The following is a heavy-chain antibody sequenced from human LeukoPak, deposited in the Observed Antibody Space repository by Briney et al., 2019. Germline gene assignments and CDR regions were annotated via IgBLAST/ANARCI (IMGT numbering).Heavy chain of an antibody. J-gene: IGHJ5*02. CDR2: IYPGDSDT. CDR1: GYSFTSYW. D-gene: IGHD3-10*01. Sequence: GESLKISCKGSGYSFTSYWIGWVRQMPGKGLEWMGIIYPGDSDTRYSPSFQGQVTISADKSISTAYLQWSSLKASDTAMYYCARQSPQPPITMVRGVYNWFDPWGQGTLVTVSS. V-gene: IGHV5-51*01. CDR3: ARQSPQPPITMVRGVYNWFDP.